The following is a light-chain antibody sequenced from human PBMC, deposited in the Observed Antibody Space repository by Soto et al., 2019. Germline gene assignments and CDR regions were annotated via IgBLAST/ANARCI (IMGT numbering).Light chain of an antibody. Sequence: QSALTQPASVSGSPGQSITISCTGTTSDVAGYNYVSWYQQHPGKAPKLMFYGVSNRPSGVSNRFSGSRSGNTASLTISGLQSEDEAEYYCNSYTSSSTFVFGTGTKLTVL. CDR1: TSDVAGYNY. J-gene: IGLJ1*01. V-gene: IGLV2-14*01. CDR3: NSYTSSSTFV. CDR2: GVS.